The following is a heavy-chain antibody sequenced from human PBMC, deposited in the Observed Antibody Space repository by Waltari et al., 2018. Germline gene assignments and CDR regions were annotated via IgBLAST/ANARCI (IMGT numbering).Heavy chain of an antibody. CDR2: IYCSGNT. D-gene: IGHD5-12*01. CDR3: AEGGHLRGGSAC. CDR1: GGYMNSNY. Sequence: QVRLQESGPGLVKPSETLSLTCTVSGGYMNSNYWSWIRQSPGKELEWIGDIYCSGNTSYNPSRKSRLTMSINTSKNQFSLSLTSVTAADTAVSYCAEGGHLRGGSACWGQGILVTVS. J-gene: IGHJ4*02. V-gene: IGHV4-59*01.